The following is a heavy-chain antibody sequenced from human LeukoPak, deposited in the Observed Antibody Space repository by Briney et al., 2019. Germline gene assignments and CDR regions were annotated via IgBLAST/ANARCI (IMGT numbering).Heavy chain of an antibody. CDR1: GFTVSSNY. Sequence: TGGSLRLSCAASGFTVSSNYMSWVRQAPGKGQDWVSVNYSVDSTYYADAVNGRFTISRDNSKIILYLQINSLRDEDTAVYYCARGEYSSSWDFYFVYWGEGGLVTVCS. J-gene: IGHJ4*02. CDR2: NYSVDST. D-gene: IGHD6-13*01. CDR3: ARGEYSSSWDFYFVY. V-gene: IGHV3-66*01.